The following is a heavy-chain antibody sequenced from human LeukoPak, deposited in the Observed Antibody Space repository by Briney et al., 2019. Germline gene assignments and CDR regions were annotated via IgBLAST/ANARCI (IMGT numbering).Heavy chain of an antibody. CDR3: AREGRKDGGENDSSLDY. D-gene: IGHD4-23*01. Sequence: GASVKVSRKASGYTFTSYYMQWVRQAPGQGLEWMGIINPSGGSTSYAQKFQGRVTMTRDTSTSTVYMDLSSLRSEDTAVYYCAREGRKDGGENDSSLDYWGRGTLVTVSS. J-gene: IGHJ4*02. CDR1: GYTFTSYY. V-gene: IGHV1-46*01. CDR2: INPSGGST.